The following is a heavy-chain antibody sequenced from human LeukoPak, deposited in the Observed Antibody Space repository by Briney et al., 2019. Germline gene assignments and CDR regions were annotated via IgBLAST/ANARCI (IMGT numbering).Heavy chain of an antibody. D-gene: IGHD2-15*01. V-gene: IGHV1-2*02. Sequence: ASVNVSCKASVYTFTHYHMHWVRQAPGQGLEWMGCINPNSGDTAYSQKFQGRVTMTTDTSITTAYMELSRLTSDDTAVYYCARDCSGGHCYTGWGEGTLVTVSA. J-gene: IGHJ4*02. CDR2: INPNSGDT. CDR3: ARDCSGGHCYTG. CDR1: VYTFTHYH.